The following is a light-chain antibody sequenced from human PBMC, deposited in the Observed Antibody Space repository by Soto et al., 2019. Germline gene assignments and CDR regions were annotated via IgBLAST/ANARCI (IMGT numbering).Light chain of an antibody. CDR3: QPGYSTPLT. J-gene: IGKJ4*01. Sequence: TPISESRPSVSATVRDRVTITCRASQGIRNDLGWYQQKPGKAPKRLIYAASSLQSGVPSRFRGSGFGTEFTLTISSLQPDDFATYYCQPGYSTPLTSAGPAKV. CDR1: QGIRND. CDR2: AAS. V-gene: IGKV1-17*01.